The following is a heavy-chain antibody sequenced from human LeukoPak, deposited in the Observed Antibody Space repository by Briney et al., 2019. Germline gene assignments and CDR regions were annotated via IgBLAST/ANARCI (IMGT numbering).Heavy chain of an antibody. V-gene: IGHV3-30-3*01. CDR3: ARDSGSSWYPDY. CDR1: GFTFSSYA. CDR2: ISYDGSNK. D-gene: IGHD6-13*01. Sequence: AGGSLRLSCAASGFTFSSYAMHWVRQAAGKGLECVAVISYDGSNKYYADSVKGRFTISRDNSKNTLYLQMNSLRAEDTAVYYCARDSGSSWYPDYWGQGTLVTVSS. J-gene: IGHJ4*02.